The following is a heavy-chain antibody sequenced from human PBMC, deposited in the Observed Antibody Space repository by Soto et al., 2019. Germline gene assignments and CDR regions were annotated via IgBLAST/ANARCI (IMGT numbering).Heavy chain of an antibody. D-gene: IGHD6-13*01. CDR3: ARKSFSSSWYAFDI. Sequence: GGSLRLSCAASGFTVSSNYMSWVRQAPGKGLEWVSVIYSGGSTYYADSGKGRFTISRDNSKNTLYLQMNSLRAEDTAVYYCARKSFSSSWYAFDIWGQGTMVTVSS. J-gene: IGHJ3*02. CDR2: IYSGGST. CDR1: GFTVSSNY. V-gene: IGHV3-53*01.